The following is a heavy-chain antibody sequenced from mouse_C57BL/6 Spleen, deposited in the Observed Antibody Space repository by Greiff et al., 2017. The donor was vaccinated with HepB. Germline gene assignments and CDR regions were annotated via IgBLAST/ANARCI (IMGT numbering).Heavy chain of an antibody. CDR1: GYTFTSYW. CDR3: ALRGATTVFDY. D-gene: IGHD3-1*01. CDR2: IDPSDSYT. V-gene: IGHV1-50*01. J-gene: IGHJ2*01. Sequence: QVQLQQPGAELVKPGASVKLSCKASGYTFTSYWMQWVKQRPGQGLEWIGEIDPSDSYTNYNQKFKGKATLTVDTSSSTAYMQLSSLTSEDSAVYYCALRGATTVFDYWGQGTTLTVSS.